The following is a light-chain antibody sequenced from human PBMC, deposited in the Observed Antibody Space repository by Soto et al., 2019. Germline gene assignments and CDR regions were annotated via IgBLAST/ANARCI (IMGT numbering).Light chain of an antibody. CDR2: DAS. CDR1: QTVRNNY. V-gene: IGKV3D-20*02. CDR3: IQTLQTPLT. Sequence: EIVMTQSPATLYVSPGERATLSCSASQTVRNNYLAWYQQKPGQAPRLLIYDASSRATGIPDRFSGSGSGTDFTLKISRVEAEDFGVYYCIQTLQTPLTFGGGTKVDI. J-gene: IGKJ4*01.